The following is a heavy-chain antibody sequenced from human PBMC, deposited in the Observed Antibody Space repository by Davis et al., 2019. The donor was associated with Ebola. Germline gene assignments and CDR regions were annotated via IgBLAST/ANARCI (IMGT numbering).Heavy chain of an antibody. CDR2: IYYSGST. D-gene: IGHD3-3*01. V-gene: IGHV4-59*08. CDR3: ARQRSGHGHFDY. Sequence: PSETLSLTCTVSGGSISSHYWSWIRQPPGKGLEWIGYIYYSGSTNYNPSLKSRVTISVDTSKNQFSLKLSSVTAADTAVYYCARQRSGHGHFDYWGQGTLVTVSS. CDR1: GGSISSHY. J-gene: IGHJ4*02.